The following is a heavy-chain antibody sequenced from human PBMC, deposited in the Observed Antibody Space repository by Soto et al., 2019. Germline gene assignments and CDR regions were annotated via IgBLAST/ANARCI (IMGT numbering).Heavy chain of an antibody. CDR1: GDSVSSNSAA. D-gene: IGHD3-10*01. J-gene: IGHJ6*02. CDR2: TYYRSKWYN. Sequence: PSQTLSLTCAISGDSVSSNSAACNWIRQSPSRGLEWLGRTYYRSKWYNDYAVSVKSRITINPDTSKNQFSLQLNSVTPEDTAVYYCARVVRDGYYYYYYGMDVWGQGTTVTVSS. V-gene: IGHV6-1*01. CDR3: ARVVRDGYYYYYYGMDV.